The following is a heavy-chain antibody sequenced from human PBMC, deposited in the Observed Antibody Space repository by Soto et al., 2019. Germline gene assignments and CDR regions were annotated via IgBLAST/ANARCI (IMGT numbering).Heavy chain of an antibody. CDR3: ARKSIAAAGYGMDV. CDR1: GGTFSSYA. D-gene: IGHD6-13*01. Sequence: EASVKVSCKASGGTFSSYAISWVRQAPGQGLEWMGGIIPIFGTANYAQKFQGRVTITADKSTSTAYMELSSLRSEDTAVYYCARKSIAAAGYGMDVWGQGTTVTVSS. CDR2: IIPIFGTA. V-gene: IGHV1-69*06. J-gene: IGHJ6*02.